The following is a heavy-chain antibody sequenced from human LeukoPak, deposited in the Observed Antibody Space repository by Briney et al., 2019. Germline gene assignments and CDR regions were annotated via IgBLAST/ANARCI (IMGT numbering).Heavy chain of an antibody. CDR3: ARDGEMATIENYFEY. V-gene: IGHV4-39*02. CDR1: GASISTSAYY. Sequence: SETLSLTCSVSGASISTSAYYWGWIRQPPGKGLEWIGSIYYSGSTYYNASLNSRVTISIDTSKNLFSLRLNSMTAADTAVYYCARDGEMATIENYFEYWGQGTLVTVSP. CDR2: IYYSGST. J-gene: IGHJ4*02. D-gene: IGHD5-24*01.